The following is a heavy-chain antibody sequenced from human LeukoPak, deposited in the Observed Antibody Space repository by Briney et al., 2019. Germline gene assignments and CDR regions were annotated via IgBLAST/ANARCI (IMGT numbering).Heavy chain of an antibody. Sequence: PSETLSLTCTVSGGSISSSSYYWGWIRQPPGTGLEWIGSIYYSGSTYYNPSLKSRVTISVDTSKNQFSLKLSSVTAADTAVYYCARIKGYSYGHDAFDIWGQGTMVTGSS. CDR3: ARIKGYSYGHDAFDI. J-gene: IGHJ3*02. D-gene: IGHD5-18*01. CDR2: IYYSGST. V-gene: IGHV4-39*01. CDR1: GGSISSSSYY.